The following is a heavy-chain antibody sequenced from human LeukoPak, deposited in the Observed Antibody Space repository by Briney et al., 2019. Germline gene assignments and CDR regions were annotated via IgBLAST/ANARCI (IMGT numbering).Heavy chain of an antibody. V-gene: IGHV4-34*01. D-gene: IGHD2-15*01. Sequence: PSETLSLTCAVYGGSFSGYYWSWIRQPPGKGLEWIGEINHSGSTNYNPSLKSRVTISVDTSKNQFSLKLSSVTAADTAVYYCARVYCSGGSCYPYYFDYWGQGTLVTVSS. J-gene: IGHJ4*02. CDR1: GGSFSGYY. CDR2: INHSGST. CDR3: ARVYCSGGSCYPYYFDY.